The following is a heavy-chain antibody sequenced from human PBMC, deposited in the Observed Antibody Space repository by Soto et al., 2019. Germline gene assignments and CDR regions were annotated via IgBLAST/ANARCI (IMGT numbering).Heavy chain of an antibody. CDR3: ARGAGQQLVTP. CDR2: MNPKSGNT. V-gene: IGHV1-8*01. J-gene: IGHJ5*02. Sequence: ASVKVSCKASGYTFTSFDINWVRQATGQGLEWMGWMNPKSGNTGYAQHFQDRVTMTRNTSISTAYMELSSLRYEDTAIYYCARGAGQQLVTPWGQGTLVTVSS. CDR1: GYTFTSFD. D-gene: IGHD6-13*01.